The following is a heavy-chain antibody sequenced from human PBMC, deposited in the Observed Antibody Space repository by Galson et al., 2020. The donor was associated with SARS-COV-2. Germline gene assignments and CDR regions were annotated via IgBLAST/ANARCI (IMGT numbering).Heavy chain of an antibody. J-gene: IGHJ4*02. Sequence: ASVKVSCKASGYTFTGYFIHWVRQAPGQGLEWMGWINPNSGGTRYAQKFQGRVTMTRDPSISTAYMELSRLTSDDTAVYHCAREYYYDSRDYSKSFDYCGQGTGLTFSS. D-gene: IGHD3-22*01. CDR2: INPNSGGT. V-gene: IGHV1-2*02. CDR3: AREYYYDSRDYSKSFDY. CDR1: GYTFTGYF.